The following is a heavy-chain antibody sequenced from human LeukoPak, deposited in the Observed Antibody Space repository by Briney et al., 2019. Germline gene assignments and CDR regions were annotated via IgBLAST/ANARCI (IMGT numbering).Heavy chain of an antibody. Sequence: GGSLRLSCAASGFTFSSYAMHWVRQAPGKGLEWVAVISYDGSNKYYADSVKGRFTISRDNSKNTLYLQVNSLRAEDTAVYYCARALRDYYDSSGYYPDYWGQGTLVTVSS. CDR1: GFTFSSYA. CDR2: ISYDGSNK. J-gene: IGHJ4*02. CDR3: ARALRDYYDSSGYYPDY. D-gene: IGHD3-22*01. V-gene: IGHV3-30-3*01.